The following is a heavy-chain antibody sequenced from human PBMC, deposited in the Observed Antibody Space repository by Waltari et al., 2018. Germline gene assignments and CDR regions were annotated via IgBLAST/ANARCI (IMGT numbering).Heavy chain of an antibody. CDR3: ARGLLNAYTFDF. V-gene: IGHV3-11*06. Sequence: QVQVEESGGDLVEPGGSLRISCEASGFSFGDYYMSWFRQAPGKGLEWVSYIGANGHKINADSVKGRFTISRDNAKNSLYLQMNSLTVEDSAVYFCARGLLNAYTFDFWGQGTLVTVSS. J-gene: IGHJ4*02. D-gene: IGHD2-15*01. CDR1: GFSFGDYY. CDR2: IGANGHK.